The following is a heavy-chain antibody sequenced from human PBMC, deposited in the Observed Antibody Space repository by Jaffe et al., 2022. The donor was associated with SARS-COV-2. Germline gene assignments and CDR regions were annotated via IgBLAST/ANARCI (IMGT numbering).Heavy chain of an antibody. Sequence: EVQLVESGGGLVQPGGSLRLSCAASGFTFSSYWMSWVRQAPGKGLEWVANIKQDGSEKYYVDSVKGRFTISRDNAKNSLYLQMNSLRAEDTAVYYCARDDRGYYSFSYFDYWGQGTLVTVSS. CDR1: GFTFSSYW. D-gene: IGHD3-3*01. J-gene: IGHJ4*02. CDR3: ARDDRGYYSFSYFDY. CDR2: IKQDGSEK. V-gene: IGHV3-7*03.